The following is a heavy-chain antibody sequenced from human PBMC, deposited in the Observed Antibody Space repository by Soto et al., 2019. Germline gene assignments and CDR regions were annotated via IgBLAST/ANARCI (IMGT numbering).Heavy chain of an antibody. V-gene: IGHV1-2*04. CDR3: ARFQSQNLFLGGYSYGLRGSYYFVY. CDR2: INPNSGGT. J-gene: IGHJ4*02. Sequence: ASVKVSCKASGYTFTGYYMHWVRQAPGQGLEWMGWINPNSGGTNYAQKFQGWVTMTRETSISTAYMELSRLRSDDTAVYYCARFQSQNLFLGGYSYGLRGSYYFVYWGQGTLVTVSS. D-gene: IGHD5-18*01. CDR1: GYTFTGYY.